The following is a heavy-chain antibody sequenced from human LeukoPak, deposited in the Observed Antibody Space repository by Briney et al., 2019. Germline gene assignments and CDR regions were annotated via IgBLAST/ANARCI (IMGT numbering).Heavy chain of an antibody. CDR3: AREEAPIEGDDAFDF. CDR1: GFSFTTYW. CDR2: INDDGSGI. D-gene: IGHD3-16*01. J-gene: IGHJ3*01. Sequence: PGGSLRLSCAASGFSFTTYWMHWVRQAPGQGPVWVSRINDDGSGIAYADSVKGRFTISRDNAMNTLFLQMNSLSIEDTAVYYCAREEAPIEGDDAFDFWGQGAMVIVSS. V-gene: IGHV3-74*01.